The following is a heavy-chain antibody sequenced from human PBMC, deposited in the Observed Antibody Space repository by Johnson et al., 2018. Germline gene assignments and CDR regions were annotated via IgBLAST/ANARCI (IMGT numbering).Heavy chain of an antibody. Sequence: QVQLQESGGGVVQPGRSLRLSCAASGFTFSGYGMHWVRQAPGKGLEWVAVLSYAGYNKYSADSVKGRFPIPRDKAKNTLFLEMYRLRPVDTGVYYCAKDLGEDVVRMAQDGDYGRGVWGKGTAVTVSS. CDR3: AKDLGEDVVRMAQDGDYGRGV. V-gene: IGHV3-30*18. CDR2: LSYAGYNK. D-gene: IGHD2-8*01. CDR1: GFTFSGYG. J-gene: IGHJ6*04.